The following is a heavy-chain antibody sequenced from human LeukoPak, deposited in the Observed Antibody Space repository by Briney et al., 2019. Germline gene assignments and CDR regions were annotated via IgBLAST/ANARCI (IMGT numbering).Heavy chain of an antibody. Sequence: SETLSLTCTVSGGSISSYYWSWIRQPPGKGLEWIGYIYYSGSTNYNPSLKSRVTISVDTSKNQFSLKLSSVTAADTAVYYCARDIGGITIFGVVISGAFDIWGQGTMVTVSS. CDR2: IYYSGST. CDR1: GGSISSYY. V-gene: IGHV4-59*01. CDR3: ARDIGGITIFGVVISGAFDI. J-gene: IGHJ3*02. D-gene: IGHD3-3*01.